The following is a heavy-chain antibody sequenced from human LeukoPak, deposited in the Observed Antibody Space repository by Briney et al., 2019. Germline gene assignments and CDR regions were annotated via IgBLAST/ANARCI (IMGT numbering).Heavy chain of an antibody. D-gene: IGHD3-22*01. CDR1: GGSISSYY. Sequence: PSETLSLTCTVSGGSISSYYWSWIRQPPGKGLECIGYIYYSGSTNYNPSLKSRVTISVDTSKNQFSLKLSSVTAADTAVYYCARLNYYYDSSGAVRWFDPWGQGTLVTVSS. CDR3: ARLNYYYDSSGAVRWFDP. CDR2: IYYSGST. J-gene: IGHJ5*02. V-gene: IGHV4-59*01.